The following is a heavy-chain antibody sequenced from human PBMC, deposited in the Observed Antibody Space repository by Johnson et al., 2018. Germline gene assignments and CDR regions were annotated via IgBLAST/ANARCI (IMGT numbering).Heavy chain of an antibody. V-gene: IGHV3-30*18. J-gene: IGHJ1*01. CDR2: ISYDGSNK. D-gene: IGHD6-13*01. CDR1: GFTFSAYG. CDR3: AKDWEVAAVDTGGYFHH. Sequence: VQLVESGGGVVQPGRSXRLSCAASGFTFSAYGMHWVRQAPGKGLEWVAVISYDGSNKYYADSVKGRFTISRDNSKNTLYLQMNSLRAEDTAVYYCAKDWEVAAVDTGGYFHHWGQGTLVTVSS.